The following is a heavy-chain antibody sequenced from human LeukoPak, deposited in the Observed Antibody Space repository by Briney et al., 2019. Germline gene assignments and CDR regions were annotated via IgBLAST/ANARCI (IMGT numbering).Heavy chain of an antibody. CDR1: GFTFSRYW. CDR3: ASTPNGVAAIYFDY. CDR2: INSDGRST. V-gene: IGHV3-74*01. Sequence: GGSLRLSCAASGFTFSRYWMHWVRQAPGKGLVWVSRINSDGRSTSYADSVKGRFTISRDNAKNTLYLQMNSLRAGDTAVYYCASTPNGVAAIYFDYWGQGTLVTVSS. D-gene: IGHD2-15*01. J-gene: IGHJ4*02.